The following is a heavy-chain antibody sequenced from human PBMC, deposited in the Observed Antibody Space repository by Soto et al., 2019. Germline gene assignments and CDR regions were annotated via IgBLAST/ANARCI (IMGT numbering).Heavy chain of an antibody. Sequence: QVQLVESGGGLYQPGRSLRLSCAASGFTFSSFTIHWVRQAPGAGLDWVAAILYDGIAKYYPDSVKGLFTISRDTSTNTLFLQMSSLSDEDTAVYYCAREDRGFNSEFDYWGQGSLVTVTS. V-gene: IGHV3-30-3*01. CDR1: GFTFSSFT. CDR3: AREDRGFNSEFDY. D-gene: IGHD5-12*01. J-gene: IGHJ4*02. CDR2: ILYDGIAK.